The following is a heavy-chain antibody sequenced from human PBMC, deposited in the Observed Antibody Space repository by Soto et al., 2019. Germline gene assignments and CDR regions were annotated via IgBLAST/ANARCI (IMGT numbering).Heavy chain of an antibody. CDR2: INHSGST. CDR1: GGSFSGYY. V-gene: IGHV4-34*01. CDR3: ARVRWQWLVRGWFDP. D-gene: IGHD6-19*01. J-gene: IGHJ5*02. Sequence: QVQLQQWGAGLLKPSETLSLTCAVYGGSFSGYYWSWIRQPPGKGLEWIGEINHSGSTNYNPSLKSRVTISVDTSKNQFSLKLSSVTAADTAVYYCARVRWQWLVRGWFDPWGQGTLVTVSS.